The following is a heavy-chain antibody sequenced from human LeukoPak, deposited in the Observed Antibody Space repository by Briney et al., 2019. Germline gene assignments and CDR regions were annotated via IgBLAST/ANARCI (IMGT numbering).Heavy chain of an antibody. V-gene: IGHV4-59*08. D-gene: IGHD6-13*01. Sequence: SETLSLTCTVSGGSISNYYWSWIRQPPGQGLECIGYIYYSGSTNYNPSLKSRVTISVDTSKNQFSLKLSSVTAPDTAVYYCARHGGYSSPYLHWGQGTLVTVSS. J-gene: IGHJ1*01. CDR1: GGSISNYY. CDR3: ARHGGYSSPYLH. CDR2: IYYSGST.